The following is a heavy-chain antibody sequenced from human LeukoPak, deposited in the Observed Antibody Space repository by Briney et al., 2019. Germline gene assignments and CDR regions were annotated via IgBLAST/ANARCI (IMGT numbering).Heavy chain of an antibody. CDR2: ISAYNGNT. CDR3: ARVERLRLGELSLRAVARYYYYMDV. Sequence: ASVKVSCKASGYTFTSYGISWVRQAPGQGLEWMGWISAYNGNTNYAQKLQGRVTMTRDTSTSTVYMELSSLRSEDTAVYYCARVERLRLGELSLRAVARYYYYMDVWGKGTTVTVSS. CDR1: GYTFTSYG. D-gene: IGHD3-16*02. J-gene: IGHJ6*03. V-gene: IGHV1-18*01.